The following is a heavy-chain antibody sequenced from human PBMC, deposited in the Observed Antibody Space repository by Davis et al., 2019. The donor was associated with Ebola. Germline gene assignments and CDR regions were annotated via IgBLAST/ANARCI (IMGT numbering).Heavy chain of an antibody. CDR3: ARWETYDFWSGLDS. D-gene: IGHD3-3*01. Sequence: PSETLSLTCAVSAGSISSTNWWTWVRQPPGRGLEWIGEIYHIGSPNYNPSLESRVTISIDTSENQFSLELTSVTAADTAVYYCARWETYDFWSGLDSWGQGTLVTVSS. CDR1: AGSISSTNW. V-gene: IGHV4-4*02. CDR2: IYHIGSP. J-gene: IGHJ4*02.